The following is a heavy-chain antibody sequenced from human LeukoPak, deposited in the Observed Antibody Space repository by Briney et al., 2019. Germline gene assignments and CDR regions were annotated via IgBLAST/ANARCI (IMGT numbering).Heavy chain of an antibody. V-gene: IGHV1-2*02. CDR2: INPNSGGA. CDR1: GYTFTGYY. J-gene: IGHJ5*02. Sequence: GASVKVSCKASGYTFTGYYMHWVRQAPGQGLEWLGWINPNSGGANYAQKFQGRVTMTRDTFISTAYMELSRLRSDYTAVYYCARKRKSGGSATSDWFDPWGQGTLVTVSS. D-gene: IGHD2-15*01. CDR3: ARKRKSGGSATSDWFDP.